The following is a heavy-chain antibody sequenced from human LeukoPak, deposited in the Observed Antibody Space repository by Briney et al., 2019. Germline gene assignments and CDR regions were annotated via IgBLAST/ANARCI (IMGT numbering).Heavy chain of an antibody. Sequence: GGSLRLSCAASGFTFSGYSMNWVRQAPGKGLEWVSSTNNRGNDDYYADSVKGRFTISRDNAKNSLYLQMNSLRAEDTAVYYCAREESIVPHQDLDWWGQGTLVTVSS. CDR2: TNNRGNDD. CDR1: GFTFSGYS. V-gene: IGHV3-21*01. CDR3: AREESIVPHQDLDW. D-gene: IGHD2-8*01. J-gene: IGHJ4*02.